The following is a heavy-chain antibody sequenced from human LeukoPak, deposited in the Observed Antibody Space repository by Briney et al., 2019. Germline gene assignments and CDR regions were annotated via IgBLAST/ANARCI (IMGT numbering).Heavy chain of an antibody. D-gene: IGHD2-15*01. Sequence: SETLSLTCIVSGVSISSSSWNWIRQSPGKGLEWIGYISHTGTTSYKSSLKSRVTISVDTSKNQFSLKLSSVTAADTAVYYCARAPYIVVQLRQMYNWFDPWGQGTLVTVSS. CDR2: ISHTGTT. CDR3: ARAPYIVVQLRQMYNWFDP. J-gene: IGHJ5*02. V-gene: IGHV4-59*12. CDR1: GVSISSSS.